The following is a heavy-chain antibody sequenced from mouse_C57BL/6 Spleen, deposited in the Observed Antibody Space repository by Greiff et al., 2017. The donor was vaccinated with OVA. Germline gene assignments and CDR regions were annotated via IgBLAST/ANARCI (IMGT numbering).Heavy chain of an antibody. V-gene: IGHV1-55*01. Sequence: QVQLQQPGAELVKPGASVKMSCKASGYTFTSYWIPWVKQRPGQGLEWIGDIYPGSGSTNYNEKFKSKATLTVDTSSSTAYLQLNSLTSEDSAVYYCARHTTVHYDAMDYWGQGTSVTVSS. J-gene: IGHJ4*01. CDR3: ARHTTVHYDAMDY. CDR1: GYTFTSYW. D-gene: IGHD1-1*01. CDR2: IYPGSGST.